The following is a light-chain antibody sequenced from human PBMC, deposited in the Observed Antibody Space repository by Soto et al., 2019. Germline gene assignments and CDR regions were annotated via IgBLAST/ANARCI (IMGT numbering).Light chain of an antibody. Sequence: QSVLTQPPSASGSPGQSVTIACTGTSSDVGAFSLVSWYQQHPGKAPKLIIYEVNKRPSGVPDRFSGSKSGNTASLTVSGLQAEDEADYYCTSYSSRSAVLIGGGTKVTVL. CDR2: EVN. CDR3: TSYSSRSAVL. J-gene: IGLJ2*01. CDR1: SSDVGAFSL. V-gene: IGLV2-8*01.